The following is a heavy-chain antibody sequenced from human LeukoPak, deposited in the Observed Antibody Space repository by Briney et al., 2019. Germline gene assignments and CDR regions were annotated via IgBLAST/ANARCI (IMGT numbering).Heavy chain of an antibody. CDR1: GFTFSSYG. J-gene: IGHJ4*02. CDR3: VSFYETY. V-gene: IGHV3-33*03. D-gene: IGHD2/OR15-2a*01. Sequence: PGGSLRLSCAASGFTFSSYGMHWVRQAPGKGLEWVAVIWYDGSNKYYADSVKGRFTISKDNAKNTVYLQMNNLRAEDTAVYYCVSFYETYWGRGTLVTVS. CDR2: IWYDGSNK.